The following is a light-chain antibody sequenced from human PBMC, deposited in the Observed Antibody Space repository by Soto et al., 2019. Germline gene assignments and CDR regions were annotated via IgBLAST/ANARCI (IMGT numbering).Light chain of an antibody. V-gene: IGKV1-39*01. CDR3: QQSYSTLRT. CDR1: QSISSY. Sequence: DIQMTQAPSSLSASVGDRVTIPCRASQSISSYLNWYQQKPGKAPKLLIYAASSLQSGVPSRFSGSGSGTDFTLTISSLQPEDFATYYCQQSYSTLRTFGQGTKV. CDR2: AAS. J-gene: IGKJ1*01.